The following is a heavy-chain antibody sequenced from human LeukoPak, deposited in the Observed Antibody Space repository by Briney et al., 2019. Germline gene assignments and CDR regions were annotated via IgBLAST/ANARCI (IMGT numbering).Heavy chain of an antibody. V-gene: IGHV3-30*04. J-gene: IGHJ4*02. CDR2: ISYDSSNK. D-gene: IGHD6-19*01. CDR3: ARPYNSGWYGDLDY. Sequence: GGSLRLSCAASGFIFSSYAMHWVRQAPGKGLEWVAVISYDSSNKYYTDSVKGRFTISRDNSKNTLFLQMNSLRGEDMAVYYCARPYNSGWYGDLDYWGQGTLVTVSS. CDR1: GFIFSSYA.